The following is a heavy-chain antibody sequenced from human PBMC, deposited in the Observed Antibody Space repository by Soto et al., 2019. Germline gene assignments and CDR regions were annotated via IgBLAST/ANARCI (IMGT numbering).Heavy chain of an antibody. J-gene: IGHJ4*02. CDR1: GYTFTGYY. CDR3: ARGSGGYILRFLEWFLDY. CDR2: INPNSGGT. Sequence: ASVKVSCKASGYTFTGYYMHWVRQAPGQGLEWMGWINPNSGGTNYAQKFQGRVTMTRDTSISTAYMELSRLRSDDTAVYYCARGSGGYILRFLEWFLDYWRQRPLVPVSS. V-gene: IGHV1-2*02. D-gene: IGHD3-3*01.